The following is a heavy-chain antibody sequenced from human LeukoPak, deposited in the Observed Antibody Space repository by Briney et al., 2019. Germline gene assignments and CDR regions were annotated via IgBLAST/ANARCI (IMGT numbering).Heavy chain of an antibody. D-gene: IGHD2-21*02. Sequence: AASVKVSCKASGGTFSSYAISWVRQAPGQGLEWMGRIIPILGIANYAQKFQGRVTITAGKSTSTAYMELSSLRSEDTAVYYCARGSPTIPYCGGDCYPQDWFDPWGQGTLVTVSS. CDR3: ARGSPTIPYCGGDCYPQDWFDP. J-gene: IGHJ5*02. CDR1: GGTFSSYA. V-gene: IGHV1-69*04. CDR2: IIPILGIA.